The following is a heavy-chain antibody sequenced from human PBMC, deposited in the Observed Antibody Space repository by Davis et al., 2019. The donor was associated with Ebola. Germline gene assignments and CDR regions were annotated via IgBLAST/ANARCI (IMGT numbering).Heavy chain of an antibody. V-gene: IGHV3-74*01. CDR3: ARDEIYCRSASCYPSIQGYYYGMDV. CDR2: INTDGTTT. J-gene: IGHJ6*02. Sequence: GESLKISCAASGFTFSNYWIHWVRLAPGKGPVWVSRINTDGTTTTYADSVKGRFTISRDNAENTLYLQMNSLRADDTALYYCARDEIYCRSASCYPSIQGYYYGMDVWGLGTTVTVS. CDR1: GFTFSNYW. D-gene: IGHD2-2*01.